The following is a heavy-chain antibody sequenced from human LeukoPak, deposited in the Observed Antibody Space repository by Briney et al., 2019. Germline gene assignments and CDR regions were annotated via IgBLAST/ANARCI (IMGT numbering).Heavy chain of an antibody. CDR3: ARGGSRVTTMGSIDY. CDR1: GLSFSSYS. J-gene: IGHJ4*02. V-gene: IGHV3-21*06. D-gene: IGHD4-23*01. CDR2: IYTTSSHI. Sequence: GGSLRLSCATSGLSFSSYSMNWVRQAPGKGLEWVSSIYTTSSHIHYADSVKGRFTISRDNAKNSLYLQMNSLRAEDTAVYYCARGGSRVTTMGSIDYWGQGTLVTVSS.